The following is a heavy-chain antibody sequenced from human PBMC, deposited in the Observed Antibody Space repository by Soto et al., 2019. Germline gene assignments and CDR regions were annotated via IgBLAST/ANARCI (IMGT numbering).Heavy chain of an antibody. D-gene: IGHD3-10*01. CDR3: TPVVSWFGESIDY. CDR2: IKSKTDGGTT. V-gene: IGHV3-15*07. Sequence: EVQLVESGGGLVKSGGSLRLSCAASGFTFSNAWMNWVRQAPGKGLEWVGRIKSKTDGGTTDYAAPVKGRFTISRDDSKNTLYLQMNSLKTEDTAVYYCTPVVSWFGESIDYWGQGTLVTVSS. J-gene: IGHJ4*02. CDR1: GFTFSNAW.